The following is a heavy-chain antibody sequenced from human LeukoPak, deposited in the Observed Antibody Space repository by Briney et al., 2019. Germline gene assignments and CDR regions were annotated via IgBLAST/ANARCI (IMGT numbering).Heavy chain of an antibody. CDR1: GYTLTSYY. V-gene: IGHV1-46*01. CDR2: INPSGGST. D-gene: IGHD4-23*01. J-gene: IGHJ5*02. CDR3: ARDQGTTVVTQDNWFDP. Sequence: ASVKVSCKASGYTLTSYYMHWVRQAPGQGLEWMGIINPSGGSTSYAQKFQGRVTMTRDTSTSTVYMELSSLRSEDTAVYYCARDQGTTVVTQDNWFDPWGQGTLVTVSS.